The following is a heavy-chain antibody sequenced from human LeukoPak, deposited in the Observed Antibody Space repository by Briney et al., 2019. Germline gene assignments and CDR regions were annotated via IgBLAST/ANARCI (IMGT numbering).Heavy chain of an antibody. D-gene: IGHD1-26*01. CDR3: ARLKSGSYSVDY. J-gene: IGHJ4*02. Sequence: GGSLRLSCAASGFTVSSNYVSWVRQAPGKGLEWISVIYSGGSTDYADFVKGRFTISSDNSKNTLYLQMNSLRAEDTAVYYCARLKSGSYSVDYWGQGILVTVSS. CDR1: GFTVSSNY. CDR2: IYSGGST. V-gene: IGHV3-66*04.